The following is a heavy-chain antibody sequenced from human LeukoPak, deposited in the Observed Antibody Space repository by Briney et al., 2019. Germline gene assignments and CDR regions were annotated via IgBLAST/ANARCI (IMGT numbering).Heavy chain of an antibody. J-gene: IGHJ4*02. Sequence: GGSLRLSCAASGFTFSSYEMNWVRQAPGKGLEWVSYISSSGSTIYYADSVEGRFTISRDNAKNSLYLQMNSLRAEDTAVYYCARGESAIGSVYFAYWGQGTLVTVSS. CDR2: ISSSGSTI. CDR3: ARGESAIGSVYFAY. V-gene: IGHV3-48*03. D-gene: IGHD3-16*01. CDR1: GFTFSSYE.